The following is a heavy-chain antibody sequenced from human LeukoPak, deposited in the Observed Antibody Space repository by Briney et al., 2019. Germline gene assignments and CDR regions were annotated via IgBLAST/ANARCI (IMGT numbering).Heavy chain of an antibody. J-gene: IGHJ4*02. D-gene: IGHD2-21*01. CDR2: ISSSSSYI. Sequence: GESLRLSCAASGFTFSSYSMNWVRQAPGKGLEWVSSISSSSSYIYYADSVKGRFTISRDNAKNSLYLQMNSLRAEDTAVYYCARAHWLHGPCGGDCQNAFDIWGQGTLVTVSS. V-gene: IGHV3-21*04. CDR1: GFTFSSYS. CDR3: ARAHWLHGPCGGDCQNAFDI.